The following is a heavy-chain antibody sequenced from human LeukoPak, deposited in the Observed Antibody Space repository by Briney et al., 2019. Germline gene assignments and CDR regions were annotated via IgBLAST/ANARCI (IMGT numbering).Heavy chain of an antibody. CDR2: INWNGGST. Sequence: PGGSLRLSCAASGFTFDDYGMSWVRQAPGKGLEWVAGINWNGGSTGYADSVKGRFTISRDNAKNSLYLQMNSLRAEDTALYYCATFAIAAAAGTGFDYWGQGTLVTVSS. V-gene: IGHV3-20*04. CDR1: GFTFDDYG. D-gene: IGHD6-13*01. CDR3: ATFAIAAAAGTGFDY. J-gene: IGHJ4*02.